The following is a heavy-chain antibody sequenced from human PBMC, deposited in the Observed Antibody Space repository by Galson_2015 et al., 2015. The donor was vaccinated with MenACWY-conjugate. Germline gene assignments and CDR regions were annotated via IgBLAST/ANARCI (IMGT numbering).Heavy chain of an antibody. V-gene: IGHV5-51*01. Sequence: QSGAEVKKPGESLTISCKGSGYSFSTYWIAWVRQVPGKGLEWVGLISPIDSKTRYSPAFEGRVTISADNSITTAYLQWNSLQASDTAMYYCARHPPGGRGMDVWGQGTTVTVSS. CDR1: GYSFSTYW. D-gene: IGHD1-26*01. J-gene: IGHJ6*02. CDR2: ISPIDSKT. CDR3: ARHPPGGRGMDV.